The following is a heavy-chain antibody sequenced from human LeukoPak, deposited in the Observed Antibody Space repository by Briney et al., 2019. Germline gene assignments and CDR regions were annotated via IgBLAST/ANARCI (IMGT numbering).Heavy chain of an antibody. CDR3: ARDKSRTYGSADAFDI. D-gene: IGHD3-10*01. J-gene: IGHJ3*02. CDR2: IYTSGRT. CDR1: GGSLSSYY. Sequence: SETLSLTCTVSGGSLSSYYWNWIRQPAGKGLEWLARIYTSGRTNYNPSLKSRVTMSVDTSKNQCSLKLSSVTAADTAVYYCARDKSRTYGSADAFDIWGQGTRVTVSS. V-gene: IGHV4-4*07.